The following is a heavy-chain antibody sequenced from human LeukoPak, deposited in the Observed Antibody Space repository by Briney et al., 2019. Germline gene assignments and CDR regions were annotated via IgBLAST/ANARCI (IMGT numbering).Heavy chain of an antibody. CDR3: AKDPSSSWFGDYFDY. Sequence: PGGSLRLSCAASGFTFSSYGMHWVRQAPGKGLEWVAVISYDGSNKYYADSVKGRFTISRDNSKNTLYLQMNSLRAEDTAVYYCAKDPSSSWFGDYFDYWGQGTLVIVSA. V-gene: IGHV3-30*18. D-gene: IGHD6-13*01. CDR1: GFTFSSYG. CDR2: ISYDGSNK. J-gene: IGHJ4*02.